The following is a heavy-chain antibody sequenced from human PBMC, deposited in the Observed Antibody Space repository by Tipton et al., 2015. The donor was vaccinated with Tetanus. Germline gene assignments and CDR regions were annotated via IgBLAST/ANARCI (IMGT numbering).Heavy chain of an antibody. Sequence: SLRLSCAASGFTVSSNYMSWVRQAPGKGLEWVSVIYSGGSTYYADSVKGRFTISRDNSKNTLYLQMNSLRAEDTAGYYCARWYYYGSGSYYNPPFFDYWGRGTLVTVSS. CDR1: GFTVSSNY. CDR3: ARWYYYGSGSYYNPPFFDY. J-gene: IGHJ4*02. V-gene: IGHV3-53*01. D-gene: IGHD3-10*01. CDR2: IYSGGST.